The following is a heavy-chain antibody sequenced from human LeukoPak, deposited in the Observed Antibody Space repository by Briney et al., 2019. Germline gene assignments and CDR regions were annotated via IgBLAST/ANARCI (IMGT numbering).Heavy chain of an antibody. V-gene: IGHV3-7*01. CDR1: GFSFNTYW. D-gene: IGHD1-26*01. Sequence: GGSLRLSCAASGFSFNTYWMTWVRQSPGKGLEWVANIKEDGSDKVYVDSVKGRFTISRDNAKNSLYLQVNSLRVDDSAVYYCARDPYSGNYGAFDIWGQGTMVTISS. J-gene: IGHJ3*02. CDR2: IKEDGSDK. CDR3: ARDPYSGNYGAFDI.